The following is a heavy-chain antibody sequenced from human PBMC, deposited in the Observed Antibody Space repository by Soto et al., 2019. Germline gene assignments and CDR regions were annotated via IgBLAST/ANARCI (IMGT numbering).Heavy chain of an antibody. Sequence: SVKVSCKASGGTFSSYAISWVRQAPGQGLEWMGGIIPIFGTANYAQKFQGRVTITADKSTSTAYMELSSLRSEDTAVYYCALSGYDYVVVDYWGQGTLVTVSS. CDR2: IIPIFGTA. V-gene: IGHV1-69*06. D-gene: IGHD5-12*01. CDR1: GGTFSSYA. J-gene: IGHJ4*02. CDR3: ALSGYDYVVVDY.